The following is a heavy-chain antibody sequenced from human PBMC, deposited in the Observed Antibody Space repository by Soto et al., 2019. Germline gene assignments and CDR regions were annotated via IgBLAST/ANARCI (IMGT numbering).Heavy chain of an antibody. D-gene: IGHD2-15*01. Sequence: QVQLVESGGGLVQPGGSLRLSCAASGFSFSDYYMSWIRQAPGKGLEWVSYISPSGGYTNYADSVKGRFPISRDNAQNSLYLQMNSLRAEDTAMYYCARVQGAKVVESWSFDLWGRGTLVTVSS. J-gene: IGHJ2*01. CDR3: ARVQGAKVVESWSFDL. V-gene: IGHV3-11*06. CDR1: GFSFSDYY. CDR2: ISPSGGYT.